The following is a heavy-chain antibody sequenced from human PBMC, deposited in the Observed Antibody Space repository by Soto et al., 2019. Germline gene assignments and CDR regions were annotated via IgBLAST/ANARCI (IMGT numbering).Heavy chain of an antibody. J-gene: IGHJ6*02. CDR3: AKNGHPSYCYYGMDV. V-gene: IGHV1-18*01. CDR2: ISGYNGDT. Sequence: QGQLVQSGPEVKKSGASVKVSCKASGYTFSRYGISWVRQAPGQGLEWMGWISGYNGDTKYAQKVQGRVTMTIDTSTYTAYIELRSLTSYDTAIYYCAKNGHPSYCYYGMDVWGQGTTVTVSS. CDR1: GYTFSRYG. D-gene: IGHD2-8*01.